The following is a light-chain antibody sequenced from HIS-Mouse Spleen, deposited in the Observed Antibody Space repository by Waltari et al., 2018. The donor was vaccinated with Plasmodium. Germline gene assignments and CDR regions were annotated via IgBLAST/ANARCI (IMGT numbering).Light chain of an antibody. J-gene: IGKJ3*01. CDR3: QQYNNWSFT. V-gene: IGKV3-15*01. Sequence: EIVMTQSPATLSVSPGERATLPCRASQSVSSNLAGYQQKPGQAPRLLIYGASTRATGIPARFSGSGSGTEFTLTISSLQSEDFAVYYCQQYNNWSFTFGPGTKVDIK. CDR1: QSVSSN. CDR2: GAS.